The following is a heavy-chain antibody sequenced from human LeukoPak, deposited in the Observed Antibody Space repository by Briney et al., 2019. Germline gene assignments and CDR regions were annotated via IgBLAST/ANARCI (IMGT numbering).Heavy chain of an antibody. CDR3: ARAFTMIVVAFDY. D-gene: IGHD3-22*01. CDR1: GFTFSSYW. V-gene: IGHV3-7*01. Sequence: PGGSLRLSCAASGFTFSSYWMSWVRQAPGKGLEWVANIKQDGSEKYYVDSVKGRFTISRDNAKNSLYLQMNSLRAEDTAVYYCARAFTMIVVAFDYWGQGTLLSVSS. CDR2: IKQDGSEK. J-gene: IGHJ4*02.